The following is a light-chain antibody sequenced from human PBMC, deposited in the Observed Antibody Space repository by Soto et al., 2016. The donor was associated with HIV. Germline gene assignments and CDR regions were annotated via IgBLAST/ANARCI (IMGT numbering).Light chain of an antibody. CDR1: SLINYY. Sequence: SSELTQDPAVSVALGQTVRITCQGDSLINYYASWYQQKPGQAPVLVIYGQNKRPSGIPDRFSGSSSGNTASLTITGAQAADDADYYCSSRDSSGNWVFGGGTSLSV. V-gene: IGLV3-19*01. CDR2: GQN. CDR3: SSRDSSGNWV. J-gene: IGLJ3*02.